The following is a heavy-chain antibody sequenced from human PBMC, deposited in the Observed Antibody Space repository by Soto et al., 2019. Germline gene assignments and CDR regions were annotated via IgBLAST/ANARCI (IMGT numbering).Heavy chain of an antibody. CDR1: GGSISSGGYS. J-gene: IGHJ5*02. D-gene: IGHD3-22*01. V-gene: IGHV4-30-2*01. Sequence: SETLSLTCAVSGGSISSGGYSWSWIRQPPGKGLEWIGYIYHSGSTYYNPSLKSRVTISVDRSKNQFSLKLSSVTAADTAVYYCARGGYYDSSALAPWGQGTLVTVSS. CDR2: IYHSGST. CDR3: ARGGYYDSSALAP.